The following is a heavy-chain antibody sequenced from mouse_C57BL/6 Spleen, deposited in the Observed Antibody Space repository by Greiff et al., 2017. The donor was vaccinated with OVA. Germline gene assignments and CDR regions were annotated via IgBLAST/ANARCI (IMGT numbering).Heavy chain of an antibody. J-gene: IGHJ1*03. CDR3: ARDSNYWYCDV. CDR2: ISYSGST. CDR1: GYSITSGYD. Sequence: EVQLQESGPGMVKPSQSLSLTCTVTGYSITSGYDWHWIRHFPGNKLEWMGYISYSGSTNYNPSLKSRTSITHDTSKNHFFLKLNSVTTEDTATYYCARDSNYWYCDVWGTGTTVTVSS. V-gene: IGHV3-1*01. D-gene: IGHD2-5*01.